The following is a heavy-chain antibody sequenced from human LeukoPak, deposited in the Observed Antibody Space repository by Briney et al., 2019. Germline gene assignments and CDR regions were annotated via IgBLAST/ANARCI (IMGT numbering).Heavy chain of an antibody. J-gene: IGHJ5*02. CDR3: ARGGSQGWFDP. V-gene: IGHV4-38-2*02. Sequence: SETLSLTCTVSGYSISSGYYWGWIRQPPGKGLEWIGSIYHSGSTYYNPSLKSRVTISVDTSKNQFSLKLSSVTAADTAVYYCARGGSQGWFDPWGQGTLVTVSS. D-gene: IGHD3-10*01. CDR1: GYSISSGYY. CDR2: IYHSGST.